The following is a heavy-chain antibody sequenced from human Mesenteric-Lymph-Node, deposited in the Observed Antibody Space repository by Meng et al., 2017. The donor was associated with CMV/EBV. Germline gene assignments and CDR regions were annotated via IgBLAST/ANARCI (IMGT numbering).Heavy chain of an antibody. CDR1: GYSFSSYA. D-gene: IGHD3-10*01. CDR3: ARSSSEILIYYYYGMDV. J-gene: IGHJ6*02. V-gene: IGHV1-18*01. CDR2: ISPYSGNT. Sequence: ASVKVSCKASGYSFSSYAFSWVRQAPGQGLEWMGWISPYSGNTKYVQQFQGRVTMTTDTSTSTAYMELRSLRSDDTAVYYCARSSSEILIYYYYGMDVWGQGTTVTVSS.